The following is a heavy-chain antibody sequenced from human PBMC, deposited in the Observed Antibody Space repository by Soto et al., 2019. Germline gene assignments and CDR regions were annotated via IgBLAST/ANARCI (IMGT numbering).Heavy chain of an antibody. J-gene: IGHJ5*02. CDR1: GYTLTELS. D-gene: IGHD3-16*02. CDR3: ARSSPKFYDYIWGSYPQNWFDP. V-gene: IGHV1-24*01. CDR2: FDPEDGET. Sequence: ASVKVSCKVSGYTLTELSMHWVRQAPGKGLEWMGGFDPEDGETIYAQKFQGRVTMTEDTSTDTAYMELSSLRSEDTAVYYCARSSPKFYDYIWGSYPQNWFDPWGQGTRVTVSS.